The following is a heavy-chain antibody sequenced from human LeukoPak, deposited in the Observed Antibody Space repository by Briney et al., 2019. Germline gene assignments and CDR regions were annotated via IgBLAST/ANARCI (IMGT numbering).Heavy chain of an antibody. Sequence: GGSLRLSRAASGFTFSSYWMSWVRQAPGKGLEWVANIKQDGSEKYYVDSVKGRFTISRDNAKNSLYLQMNSLRAEDTAVYYCASGSSRGPYYFDYWGQGTLVTVSS. V-gene: IGHV3-7*01. CDR1: GFTFSSYW. CDR2: IKQDGSEK. J-gene: IGHJ4*02. D-gene: IGHD6-13*01. CDR3: ASGSSRGPYYFDY.